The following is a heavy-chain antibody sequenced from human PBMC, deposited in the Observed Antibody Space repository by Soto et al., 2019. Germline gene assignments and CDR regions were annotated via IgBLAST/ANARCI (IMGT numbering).Heavy chain of an antibody. Sequence: SETLSLTCSVSGGSVRSGNHFWNWIRQPPGRRLEWLGYMYYTGVTNYNPSLKSRVSMSVDTSKNQFSLKLTSLTAADTAVYYCARGGEPLGYYGLDVWGQGITVTVSS. J-gene: IGHJ6*02. V-gene: IGHV4-61*01. CDR1: GGSVRSGNHF. CDR3: ARGGEPLGYYGLDV. CDR2: MYYTGVT. D-gene: IGHD3-10*01.